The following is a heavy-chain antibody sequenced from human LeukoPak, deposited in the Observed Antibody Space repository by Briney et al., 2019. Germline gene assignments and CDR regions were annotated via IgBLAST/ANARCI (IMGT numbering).Heavy chain of an antibody. CDR3: ARAQRWLQLRRGYFDY. CDR2: INHSGST. D-gene: IGHD5-24*01. J-gene: IGHJ4*02. Sequence: PSETLSLTCAVYGGSFSDYYWSWIRQPPGKGLEWIGEINHSGSTNYNPSLKSRVTISVDTSKNQFSLKLSSVTAADTAVYYSARAQRWLQLRRGYFDYWGQGTLVTVSS. V-gene: IGHV4-34*01. CDR1: GGSFSDYY.